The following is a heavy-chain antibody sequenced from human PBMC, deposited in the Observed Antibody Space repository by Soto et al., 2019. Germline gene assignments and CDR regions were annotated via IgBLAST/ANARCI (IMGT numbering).Heavy chain of an antibody. D-gene: IGHD2-8*01. CDR3: PTSRPVPLMFYAMSDVFDI. J-gene: IGHJ3*02. V-gene: IGHV1-24*01. Sequence: QVQLVQSGAEVKKPGASVKVSCKVSGYTLTALSVHWVRQAPGKGLEWMGGFDPEDGETIYAQKFQGRVIMTEDTATYTAYMELSSLRSEDMAVYYCPTSRPVPLMFYAMSDVFDIWGQGTMVTVSS. CDR2: FDPEDGET. CDR1: GYTLTALS.